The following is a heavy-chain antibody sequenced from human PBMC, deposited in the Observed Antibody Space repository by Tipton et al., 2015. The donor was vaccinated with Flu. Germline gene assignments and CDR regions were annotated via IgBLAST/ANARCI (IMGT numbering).Heavy chain of an antibody. Sequence: LTCSVSGGSISTYYWSWIRQPAGKGLEWLAVIWYDGSHQYYADSVKGRFTVSRDNAKNTLYLQINSLRAEDTAVYYCGKERNLGFGAYYFGTWGQGTLVTVSS. J-gene: IGHJ4*02. D-gene: IGHD2-21*01. CDR3: GKERNLGFGAYYFGT. CDR2: IWYDGSHQ. CDR1: GGSISTYY. V-gene: IGHV3-33*06.